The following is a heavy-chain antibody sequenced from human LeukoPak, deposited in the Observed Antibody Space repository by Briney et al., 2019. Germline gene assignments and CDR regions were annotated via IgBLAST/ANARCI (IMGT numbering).Heavy chain of an antibody. Sequence: SVKVSCKASGGTFISYAISWVRQAPGEGLEWRGRIIPIFGTANYAQKFQGTVTITPDDSTITPYMELSGLRSEDTAVYYCARDYCSGGSCYFYFDYWGQGTLVTVSS. CDR2: IIPIFGTA. J-gene: IGHJ4*02. V-gene: IGHV1-69*13. CDR1: GGTFISYA. D-gene: IGHD2-15*01. CDR3: ARDYCSGGSCYFYFDY.